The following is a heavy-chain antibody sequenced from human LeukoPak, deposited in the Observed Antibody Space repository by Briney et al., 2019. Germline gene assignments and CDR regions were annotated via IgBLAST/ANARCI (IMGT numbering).Heavy chain of an antibody. Sequence: GESLKISCKGSGYSFTSYWIGWVRQMPGKGLEWMGIIFPGDSDTRYSPSFQGLVTISADKSISTAYLQWNSLKTSDTAMYYCARLGSSGTSSTLIDLNYWGQGTLVTVSS. V-gene: IGHV5-51*01. D-gene: IGHD3-10*01. CDR3: ARLGSSGTSSTLIDLNY. J-gene: IGHJ4*02. CDR1: GYSFTSYW. CDR2: IFPGDSDT.